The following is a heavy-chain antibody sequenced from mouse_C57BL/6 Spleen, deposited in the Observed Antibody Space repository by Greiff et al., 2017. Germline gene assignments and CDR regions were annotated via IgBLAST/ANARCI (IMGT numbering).Heavy chain of an antibody. D-gene: IGHD4-1*01. Sequence: EVQVVESGGDLVKPGGSLKLSCAASGFTFSSYGMSWFRQTPDKRLEWVATISSGGSYTYYPDSVKGRFTISRDNAKNTLYLRMSGLKSEDTAMYYCARHEELGVLDCWGRGTTLAVS. CDR2: ISSGGSYT. V-gene: IGHV5-6*01. J-gene: IGHJ2*01. CDR3: ARHEELGVLDC. CDR1: GFTFSSYG.